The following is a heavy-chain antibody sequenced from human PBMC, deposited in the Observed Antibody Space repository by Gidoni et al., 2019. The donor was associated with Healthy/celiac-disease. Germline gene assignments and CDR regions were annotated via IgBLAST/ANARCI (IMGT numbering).Heavy chain of an antibody. D-gene: IGHD3-22*01. CDR2: ISWDGGSP. CDR3: PKAAYYYDSSGPFDY. V-gene: IGHV3-43*01. Sequence: EVQLVESWVVVVWPGGSLRLSCAVSGCTLDDYNMQWVRQAPGKGLEWVSLISWDGGSPYYADSVKGRFTISRDNSKNSLYLQMNSLRTDDTALYYCPKAAYYYDSSGPFDYWGQGTLVTVSS. J-gene: IGHJ4*02. CDR1: GCTLDDYN.